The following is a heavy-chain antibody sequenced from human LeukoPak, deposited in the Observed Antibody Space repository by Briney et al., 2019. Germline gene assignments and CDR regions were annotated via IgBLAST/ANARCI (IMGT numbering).Heavy chain of an antibody. CDR3: ARDLWNFYDDSGYNRDFDS. J-gene: IGHJ5*01. V-gene: IGHV1-18*01. CDR1: TSR. D-gene: IGHD3-22*01. CDR2: IGTYGGDT. Sequence: GASVKVSCKATSRINWVRQAPGQGLEWMGWIGTYGGDTYYAQKFQGRITVTTDTSTSTAYMELRNLRSDDTAVYYCARDLWNFYDDSGYNRDFDSWGQGTLVTVSS.